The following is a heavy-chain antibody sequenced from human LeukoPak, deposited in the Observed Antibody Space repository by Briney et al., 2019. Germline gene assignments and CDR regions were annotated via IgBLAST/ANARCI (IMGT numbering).Heavy chain of an antibody. D-gene: IGHD1-1*01. V-gene: IGHV4-59*08. CDR2: IHYSGSA. J-gene: IGHJ4*02. Sequence: SETLSLTCTVSGGSISSYYWSWIRQPPGKGREWVGYIHYSGSANYNRSLKSRVTISVDTSKNQFSLKLNSVTAADTAVYFCARRAYSAAYWKHFDYWGQGTLVTVSS. CDR3: ARRAYSAAYWKHFDY. CDR1: GGSISSYY.